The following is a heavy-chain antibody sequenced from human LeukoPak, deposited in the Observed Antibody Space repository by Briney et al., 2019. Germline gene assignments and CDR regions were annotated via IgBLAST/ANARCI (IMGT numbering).Heavy chain of an antibody. CDR2: IYSAKTT. Sequence: PSETLSLTCTASGASISRSYWSWIRQFPGKELQWIGYIYSAKTTIYNPSLNSRATISADTSNNRVSLHLTSVTAADTAVYFCAREVFKSSPQYDSQWGQGTLVTVTS. V-gene: IGHV4-4*08. D-gene: IGHD3-22*01. J-gene: IGHJ1*01. CDR3: AREVFKSSPQYDSQ. CDR1: GASISRSY.